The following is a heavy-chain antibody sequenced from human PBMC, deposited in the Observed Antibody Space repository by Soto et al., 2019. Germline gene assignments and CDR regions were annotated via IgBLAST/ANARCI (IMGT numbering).Heavy chain of an antibody. CDR1: GYTFTGNY. CDR2: INPNSGGT. V-gene: IGHV1-2*02. Sequence: GASVKVSCKASGYTFTGNYMHWVRQAPGQGLEWMGWINPNSGGTKYAQKFQGRVTMTRDTAISTAYMELSGLRYDDTAVYHCARGAYSSTGPANYWGQGTLVTAPQ. CDR3: ARGAYSSTGPANY. D-gene: IGHD2-2*01. J-gene: IGHJ4*02.